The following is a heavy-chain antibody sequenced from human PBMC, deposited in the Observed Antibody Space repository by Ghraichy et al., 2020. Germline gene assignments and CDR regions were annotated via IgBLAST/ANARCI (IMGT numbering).Heavy chain of an antibody. CDR3: ARDLAAAGY. J-gene: IGHJ4*02. CDR2: ITSSSSSI. CDR1: GFTFSSYS. V-gene: IGHV3-21*01. Sequence: GGSLRLSCAASGFTFSSYSMNWVRQAPGKGLEWVSSITSSSSSIYYADSVKGRFTISRDNAKNSLYLQMNSLRAEDTAVYYCARDLAAAGYWGQGTLVTVSS. D-gene: IGHD6-13*01.